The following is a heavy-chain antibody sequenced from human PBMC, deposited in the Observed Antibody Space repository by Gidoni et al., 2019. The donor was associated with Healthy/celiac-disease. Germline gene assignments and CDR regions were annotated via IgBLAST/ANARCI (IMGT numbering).Heavy chain of an antibody. D-gene: IGHD3-10*01. CDR1: GYTFTSYG. CDR2: ISAYNGNT. V-gene: IGHV1-18*01. J-gene: IGHJ4*02. Sequence: QVQLVQSGAEVKKPGASVKVSCKASGYTFTSYGISWVRQAPGQGLEWMGWISAYNGNTNYAQKLQGRVTMTTDTSTSTAYMELRSLRSDDTAVYYCSRDWGGWGSGSYNFFDYWGQGTLVTVSS. CDR3: SRDWGGWGSGSYNFFDY.